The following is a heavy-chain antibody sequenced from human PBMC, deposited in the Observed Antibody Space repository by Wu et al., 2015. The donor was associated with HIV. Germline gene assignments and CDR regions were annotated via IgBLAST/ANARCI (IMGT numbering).Heavy chain of an antibody. D-gene: IGHD5-24*01. CDR2: INPNSGGT. CDR1: GYTFTGYY. V-gene: IGHV1-2*02. Sequence: QVQLVQSGAEVKKPGASVKVSCKASGYTFTGYYMHWVRQAPGQGLEWMGWINPNSGGTNYAQKFQGRVTMTRDTSISTAYMELSRLRSDDTAVYYCARGSLYRVEMATSYGMDVWGQGTTVTVSS. CDR3: ARGSLYRVEMATSYGMDV. J-gene: IGHJ6*02.